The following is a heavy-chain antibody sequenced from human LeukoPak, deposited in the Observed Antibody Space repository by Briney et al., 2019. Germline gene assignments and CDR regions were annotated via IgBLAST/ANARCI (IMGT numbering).Heavy chain of an antibody. V-gene: IGHV4-39*01. CDR1: GGSISSSSYY. CDR2: IYYSGST. D-gene: IGHD3-10*01. CDR3: ARTGSIDPYYFDY. J-gene: IGHJ4*02. Sequence: PSETLSLTCTVSGGSISSSSYYWGWIRQPPGKGLVWIASIYYSGSTYYNPSLKSRVTMSVDTSKNQFSLKLSSVTAADTSAYYCARTGSIDPYYFDYWGRGTLVTVSS.